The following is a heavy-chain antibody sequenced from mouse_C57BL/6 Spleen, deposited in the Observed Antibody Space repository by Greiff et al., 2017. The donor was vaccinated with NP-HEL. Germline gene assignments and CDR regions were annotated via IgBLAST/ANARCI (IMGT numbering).Heavy chain of an antibody. V-gene: IGHV1-54*01. CDR3: ARTTVVAPYYFDY. J-gene: IGHJ2*01. Sequence: QVHVKQSGAELVRPGTSVKVSCKASGYAFTNYLIEWVKQRPGQGLEWIGVINPGSGGTNYNEKFKGKATLTADKSSSTAYMQLSSLTSEDSAVYFCARTTVVAPYYFDYWGQGTTLTVSS. D-gene: IGHD1-1*01. CDR2: INPGSGGT. CDR1: GYAFTNYL.